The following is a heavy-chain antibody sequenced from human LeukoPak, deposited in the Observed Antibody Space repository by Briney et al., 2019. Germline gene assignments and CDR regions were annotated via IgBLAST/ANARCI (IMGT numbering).Heavy chain of an antibody. D-gene: IGHD1-7*01. Sequence: GGSLRLSCAASGFTFSSYGMHWVRQAPGKGLEWVAVISYDGSNKYYADSVKGRFTISRDNSKNTLYLQMNSLRAEDTAVYYCAKDGTGTTLLYFDYWGQGTLVTVSS. J-gene: IGHJ4*02. CDR3: AKDGTGTTLLYFDY. CDR2: ISYDGSNK. CDR1: GFTFSSYG. V-gene: IGHV3-30*18.